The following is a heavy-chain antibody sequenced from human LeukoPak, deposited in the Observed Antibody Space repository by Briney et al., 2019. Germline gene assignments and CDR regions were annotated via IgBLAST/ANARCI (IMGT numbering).Heavy chain of an antibody. CDR2: IIPIFGTA. V-gene: IGHV1-69*13. CDR3: ARVGASSPYCSGGSCYGMDV. J-gene: IGHJ6*02. D-gene: IGHD2-15*01. CDR1: GGTFSSYA. Sequence: ASVKVSCKASGGTFSSYAISWVRQAPGQGLEWMGGIIPIFGTANYAQKFQGRVTITADESTSTAYMELSSLRSEDTAVYYCARVGASSPYCSGGSCYGMDVWGQGTTVTVSS.